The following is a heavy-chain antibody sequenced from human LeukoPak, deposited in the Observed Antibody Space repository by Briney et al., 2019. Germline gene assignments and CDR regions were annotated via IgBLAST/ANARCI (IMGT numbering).Heavy chain of an antibody. J-gene: IGHJ4*02. V-gene: IGHV3-48*04. CDR3: ARASPTNWNYVNY. CDR1: GFTFSSYG. Sequence: PGGSLRLSCAASGFTFSSYGMHWVRQAPGKGLECLSYISSSGSTIYYADSLKGRFTISRDNAKNSLYLQMNSLRADDTAVYYCARASPTNWNYVNYWGQGTLVTVSS. D-gene: IGHD1-7*01. CDR2: ISSSGSTI.